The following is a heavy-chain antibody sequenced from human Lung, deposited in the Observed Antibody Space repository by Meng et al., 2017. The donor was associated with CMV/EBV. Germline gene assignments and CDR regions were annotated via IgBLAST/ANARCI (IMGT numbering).Heavy chain of an antibody. Sequence: GEXXKISCAASGFTFSGSAMHWVRQASGKGLEWVGRIRSKANSYATAYAASVKGRFTISRDDSKNTAYLQMNSLKTEDTAVYYCTRRGPAAMGGMDVWAQGNXVTVSS. CDR2: IRSKANSYAT. CDR3: TRRGPAAMGGMDV. CDR1: GFTFSGSA. J-gene: IGHJ6*02. D-gene: IGHD2-2*01. V-gene: IGHV3-73*01.